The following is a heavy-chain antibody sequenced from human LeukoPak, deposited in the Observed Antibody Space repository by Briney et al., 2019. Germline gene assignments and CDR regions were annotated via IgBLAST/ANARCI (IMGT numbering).Heavy chain of an antibody. V-gene: IGHV3-23*01. J-gene: IGHJ4*02. CDR2: ISGSGRAT. Sequence: GGSPRLSCAASGFSFSNHAMSWVRQAPGKGLQWVSGISGSGRATYYADSVKGRFTIPRDSSTNTLYLQMNSLRAEDTAIYYCAKDLDVVVTTLDYWGQGTLVTVSS. D-gene: IGHD2-21*02. CDR3: AKDLDVVVTTLDY. CDR1: GFSFSNHA.